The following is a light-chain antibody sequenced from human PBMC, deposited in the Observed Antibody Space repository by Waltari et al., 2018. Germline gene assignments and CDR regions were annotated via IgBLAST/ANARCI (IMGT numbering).Light chain of an antibody. CDR3: QQYAGSPRT. J-gene: IGKJ1*01. CDR1: ESVGSNQ. Sequence: DIVLTQSPGTLSLSPGERVTLFCKARESVGSNQLAWYQQKPGQAPRLLVYGASTRATGIPDRFSGGGSGTDFTLIISRLEPEYSALYYCQQYAGSPRTFGQGTKVEIK. V-gene: IGKV3-20*01. CDR2: GAS.